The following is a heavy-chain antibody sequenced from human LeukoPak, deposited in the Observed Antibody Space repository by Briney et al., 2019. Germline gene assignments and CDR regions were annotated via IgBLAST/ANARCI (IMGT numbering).Heavy chain of an antibody. CDR2: INSDGSST. V-gene: IGHV3-74*01. CDR1: GFTFSSYW. Sequence: GGSLRLSCAASGFTFSSYWMHWVRQAPAQSLVLVSRINSDGSSTSYADSVKGRFTISRDNAKNTLYLQMNSLRAEDTAVYYCARVEDNWNSAAFDIWGQGTMVTVSS. CDR3: ARVEDNWNSAAFDI. J-gene: IGHJ3*02. D-gene: IGHD1-7*01.